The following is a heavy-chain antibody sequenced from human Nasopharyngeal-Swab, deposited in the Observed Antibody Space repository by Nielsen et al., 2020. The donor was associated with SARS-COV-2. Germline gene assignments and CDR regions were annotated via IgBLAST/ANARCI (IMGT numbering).Heavy chain of an antibody. Sequence: WVRQAPGQGLEWMGWISPFNGVIHYAQKFQDRVIMTTDTSTNTAYLEVTSLTSDDTAVYYCARDRTQLLVFYYYGLDVWGQGTTVTVSS. V-gene: IGHV1-18*01. CDR2: ISPFNGVI. CDR3: ARDRTQLLVFYYYGLDV. J-gene: IGHJ6*02. D-gene: IGHD4-11*01.